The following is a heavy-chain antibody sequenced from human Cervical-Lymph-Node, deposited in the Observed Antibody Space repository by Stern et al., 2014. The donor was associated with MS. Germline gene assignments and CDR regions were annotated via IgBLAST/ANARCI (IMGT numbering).Heavy chain of an antibody. Sequence: DQLVESGAEVKKPGASVKVSCKTSGYIFTGYYIHWVQQAPGQGLEWMAWLKPNTGGTKYAQKFQGRVTMSRDTSISTAYVELSSLTSDDTAVYYCARDQRGITIFGVVTDYYYLGMDVWGQGTTVTVSS. CDR3: ARDQRGITIFGVVTDYYYLGMDV. D-gene: IGHD3-3*01. J-gene: IGHJ6*02. CDR1: GYIFTGYY. CDR2: LKPNTGGT. V-gene: IGHV1-2*02.